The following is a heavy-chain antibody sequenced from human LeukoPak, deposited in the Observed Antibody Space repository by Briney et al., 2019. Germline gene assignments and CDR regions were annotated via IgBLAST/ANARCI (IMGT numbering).Heavy chain of an antibody. CDR1: DFTFSTYG. D-gene: IGHD3-16*01. V-gene: IGHV3-23*01. CDR2: ISGSGDNT. Sequence: GGSLRLSCAASDFTFSTYGMSWVRRAPGKGLEWVSGISGSGDNTYYADSVKGWFTISRDNAKNSLYLQMNSLRAEDTAVYFCAKSTRAVMAMMDVWGKGTTVTVSS. CDR3: AKSTRAVMAMMDV. J-gene: IGHJ6*04.